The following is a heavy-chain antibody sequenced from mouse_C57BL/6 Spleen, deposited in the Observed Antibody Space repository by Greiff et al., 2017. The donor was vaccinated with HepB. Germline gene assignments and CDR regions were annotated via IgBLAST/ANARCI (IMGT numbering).Heavy chain of an antibody. CDR2: IYPGDGDT. Sequence: QVQLQQSGPELVKPGASVKISCKSSGYAFSSSWMNWVKQRPGKGLEWIGRIYPGDGDTNYNGKFKGKATLTADKSSSTAYMQLSSLTSEDSAVYFCARCLYYGSSYRAMDYWGQGTSVTVSS. CDR3: ARCLYYGSSYRAMDY. CDR1: GYAFSSSW. J-gene: IGHJ4*01. D-gene: IGHD1-1*01. V-gene: IGHV1-82*01.